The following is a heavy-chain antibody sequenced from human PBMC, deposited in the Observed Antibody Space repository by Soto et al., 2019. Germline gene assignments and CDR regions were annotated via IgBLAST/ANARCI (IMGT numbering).Heavy chain of an antibody. Sequence: SETLSLTCTVSGGSISSYYWSWIRQPPGKGLEWIGYIYYSGSTNYNPSLKSRVTISVDTSKNQFSLKLSSVTAADTAVYYCARQIKVAGTLTWFDPWGQGTLVTVSS. D-gene: IGHD6-19*01. CDR1: GGSISSYY. V-gene: IGHV4-59*08. J-gene: IGHJ5*02. CDR3: ARQIKVAGTLTWFDP. CDR2: IYYSGST.